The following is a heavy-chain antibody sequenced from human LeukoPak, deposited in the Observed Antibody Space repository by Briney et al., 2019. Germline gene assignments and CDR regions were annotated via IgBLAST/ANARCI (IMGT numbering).Heavy chain of an antibody. CDR1: GYTFTSYA. CDR3: ARAHIVVVPAARGYYYGMDV. D-gene: IGHD2-2*01. J-gene: IGHJ6*02. CDR2: INTNTGNP. Sequence: ASVKVSCKASGYTFTSYAMNWVRQAPGQGLERMGWINTNTGNPTYAQGFTGRFVFSLDTSVSTAYLQISSLKAEDTAVYYCARAHIVVVPAARGYYYGMDVWGQGTTVTVSS. V-gene: IGHV7-4-1*02.